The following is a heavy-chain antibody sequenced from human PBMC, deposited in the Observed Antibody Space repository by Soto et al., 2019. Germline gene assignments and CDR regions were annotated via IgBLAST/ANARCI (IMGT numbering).Heavy chain of an antibody. V-gene: IGHV3-23*01. D-gene: IGHD3-22*01. CDR3: AKAGDSSGYYYLQYFDY. Sequence: EVQLLHSGGGLVQPGESLRLSYAASGFTFSSYAMTWVRQAPGKGLEWVSSISTSGASTFYADSVRGRFTISRDNSKNTVYLQLSSLRAEDTAVYYCAKAGDSSGYYYLQYFDYWGQGTLVTVSS. CDR2: ISTSGAST. J-gene: IGHJ4*02. CDR1: GFTFSSYA.